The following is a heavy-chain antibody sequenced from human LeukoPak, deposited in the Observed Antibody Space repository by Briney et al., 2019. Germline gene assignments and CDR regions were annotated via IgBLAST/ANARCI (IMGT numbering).Heavy chain of an antibody. CDR1: GGSISPYY. J-gene: IGHJ4*02. CDR3: ARAPRTSSSSGSLVG. Sequence: SETLSLTCNISGGSISPYYWSWIRQPPGKGLEWLGYIFYTGSADYNPSLKSRVTMSVDTSKNQFSLKLSSVTAADTAVYYCARAPRTSSSSGSLVGWGQGTLVTVSS. D-gene: IGHD6-13*01. CDR2: IFYTGSA. V-gene: IGHV4-59*12.